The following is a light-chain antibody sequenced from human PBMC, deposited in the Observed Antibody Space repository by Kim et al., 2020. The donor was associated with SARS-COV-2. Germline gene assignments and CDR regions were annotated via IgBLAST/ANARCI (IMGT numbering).Light chain of an antibody. Sequence: QSALTQPPSASGSPGQSVTIPCTGTSNDIGDYNYVSWYQQHPAKAPNLMIYEVTERPSGVPDRFSGSKSGNTAFLTVSGLQAEDEADYYCSSYAGTNHYVFGGGTQLIVL. CDR3: SSYAGTNHYV. CDR1: SNDIGDYNY. CDR2: EVT. V-gene: IGLV2-8*01. J-gene: IGLJ3*02.